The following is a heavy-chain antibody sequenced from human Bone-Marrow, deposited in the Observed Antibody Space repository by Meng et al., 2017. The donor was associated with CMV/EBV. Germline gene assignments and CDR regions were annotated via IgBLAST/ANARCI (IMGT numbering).Heavy chain of an antibody. CDR1: GFTFSSYA. CDR2: ISYDGSNK. Sequence: CAASGFTFSSYAMHWGRQAPGKGLEWVAVISYDGSNKYYADSVKGRFTISRDNSKNTLYLQMNSLRAEDTAVYYCARDWATIGVGDYWGQGTLVTVSS. D-gene: IGHD5-24*01. V-gene: IGHV3-30-3*01. J-gene: IGHJ4*02. CDR3: ARDWATIGVGDY.